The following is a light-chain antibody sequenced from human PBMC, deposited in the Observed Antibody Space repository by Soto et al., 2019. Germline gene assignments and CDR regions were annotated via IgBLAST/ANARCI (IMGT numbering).Light chain of an antibody. CDR3: QQYTGT. V-gene: IGKV3-15*01. Sequence: EIVMTQSPATLSVSPGERATLSCRASQSVNSNLAWYQQKPGQAPRLLIYGASTRAAGIPARFSGSGSGTEFSLTISSLQSEDFATYYCQQYTGTFGQGTRVDIK. CDR2: GAS. J-gene: IGKJ1*01. CDR1: QSVNSN.